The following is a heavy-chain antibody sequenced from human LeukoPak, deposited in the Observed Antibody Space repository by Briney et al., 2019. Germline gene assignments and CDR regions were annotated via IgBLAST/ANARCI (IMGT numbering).Heavy chain of an antibody. D-gene: IGHD4-23*01. Sequence: SETLSLTCTVSGGSISSYYWSWIRQPPGEGLEWIGYIYYSGSTNYNPSLKSRVTISVDTSKNQFSLKLSSVTAADTAVYYCARATVVTHGYFDYWGQGTLVTVSS. CDR2: IYYSGST. V-gene: IGHV4-59*01. CDR3: ARATVVTHGYFDY. J-gene: IGHJ4*02. CDR1: GGSISSYY.